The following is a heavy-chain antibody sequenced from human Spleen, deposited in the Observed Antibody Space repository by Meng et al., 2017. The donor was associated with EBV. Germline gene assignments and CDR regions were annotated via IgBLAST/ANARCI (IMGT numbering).Heavy chain of an antibody. V-gene: IGHV2-5*02. CDR3: VQSGMRTYDDPDY. J-gene: IGHJ4*02. CDR2: IYWDDDT. Sequence: QITLKESGPTLVKPTXTLTLPCTFSGFSLSTSGVGVGWPRQPPGKALEWLALIYWDDDTRYSPSLKSRLTITKDTSKNQVVLTMTNVDPVDTATYYCVQSGMRTYDDPDYWGQGILVTVSS. D-gene: IGHD3-3*01. CDR1: GFSLSTSGVG.